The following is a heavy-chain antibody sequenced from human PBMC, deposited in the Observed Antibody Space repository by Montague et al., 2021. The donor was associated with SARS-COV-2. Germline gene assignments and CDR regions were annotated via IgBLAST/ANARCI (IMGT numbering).Heavy chain of an antibody. Sequence: TLSLTCTVSGGSIRSGGYYWSWIRQPPGKGLEWIGYIYYSGSTYYXXXLKSRVTISVDMSKNQFSLKLSSVTAADTAVYYCARATHSIGVLNWFDSWGQGTLVTVSS. D-gene: IGHD3-22*01. CDR3: ARATHSIGVLNWFDS. V-gene: IGHV4-31*03. CDR2: IYYSGST. CDR1: GGSIRSGGYY. J-gene: IGHJ5*01.